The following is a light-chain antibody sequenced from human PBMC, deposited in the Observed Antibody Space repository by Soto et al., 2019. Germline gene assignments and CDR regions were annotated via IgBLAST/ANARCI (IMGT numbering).Light chain of an antibody. V-gene: IGKV3-11*01. Sequence: EIVMTQSPATLAVSPGETTRLSCRASQSINSDVAWYQQKLGQTPRLLIHGASTRATGIAARFSGSGSVTDFTLTISSLEPEDFAVYYCQQRSNWATFGPGTKVDIK. CDR3: QQRSNWAT. J-gene: IGKJ3*01. CDR2: GAS. CDR1: QSINSD.